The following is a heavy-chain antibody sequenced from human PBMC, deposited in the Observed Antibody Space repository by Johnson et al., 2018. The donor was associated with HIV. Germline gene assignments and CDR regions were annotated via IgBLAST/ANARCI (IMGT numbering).Heavy chain of an antibody. Sequence: VQLVESGGGLVQPGGSLRLSCVGSGFIFSDYSMHWVRQAPGKGLEYVSLIGSSGGGTFYGDSVKGRFIITRDNSKNTLYLQMGSLTTEDMAVYYCAKDTVSGSYYDAFDIWGQGTMVTVSS. V-gene: IGHV3-64*07. J-gene: IGHJ3*02. D-gene: IGHD1-26*01. CDR3: AKDTVSGSYYDAFDI. CDR2: IGSSGGGT. CDR1: GFIFSDYS.